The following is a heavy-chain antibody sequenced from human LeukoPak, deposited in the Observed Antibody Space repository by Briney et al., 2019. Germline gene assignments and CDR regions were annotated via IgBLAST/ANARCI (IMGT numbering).Heavy chain of an antibody. V-gene: IGHV3-15*01. J-gene: IGHJ4*02. D-gene: IGHD1-26*01. CDR2: IKSKTDGGTT. Sequence: GGSLRLSCAASGFTFSNAWMGWVRQAPGKGLEWVGRIKSKTDGGTTDYAAPVKGRFTISRDDSKNTLYLQMNSLKTEDTAVYYCTTYSGSYRGSFDYWGQGTLVTVSS. CDR3: TTYSGSYRGSFDY. CDR1: GFTFSNAW.